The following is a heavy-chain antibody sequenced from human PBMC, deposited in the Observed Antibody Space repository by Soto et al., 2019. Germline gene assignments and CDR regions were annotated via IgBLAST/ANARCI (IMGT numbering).Heavy chain of an antibody. Sequence: SLTDTVSGGNIINRSYYWGWIRTPPGKGLEWIGSIYYSGSTYYNPSLKSRVTISVDTSKNQFSLKLSSVTAADTAVYYCARHTPYYDFWSGYFYYGMDVCGQGTTVT. CDR2: IYYSGST. V-gene: IGHV4-39*01. D-gene: IGHD3-3*01. CDR1: GGNIINRSYY. J-gene: IGHJ6*02. CDR3: ARHTPYYDFWSGYFYYGMDV.